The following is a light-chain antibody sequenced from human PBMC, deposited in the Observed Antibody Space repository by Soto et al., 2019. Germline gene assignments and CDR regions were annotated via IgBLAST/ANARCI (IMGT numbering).Light chain of an antibody. V-gene: IGKV1D-16*01. J-gene: IGKJ1*01. CDR2: GAS. CDR1: QDISTW. CDR3: QHYNSYPEA. Sequence: DIQMAQPQSAVSSSLGDSVTITCRASQDISTWLAWYQKTPGEAPKFLIYGASSLQSGVPSRFSGSGSGTEFTLTISSLQTDDFATYYCQHYNSYPEAFGQGTKVDIK.